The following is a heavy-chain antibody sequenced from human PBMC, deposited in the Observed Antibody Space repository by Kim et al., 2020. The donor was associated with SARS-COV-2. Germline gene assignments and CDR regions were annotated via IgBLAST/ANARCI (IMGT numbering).Heavy chain of an antibody. CDR3: SKDLNYSGSSGFADFDI. D-gene: IGHD3-22*01. CDR2: ISGSGGST. J-gene: IGHJ3*02. Sequence: GGSLRLSCAASGFTFSSYAMSWVRQAPGKGLEWVSAISGSGGSTYYADSVKGRFTISRDNSKNTLYLQMNSLRAEDTAVYYCSKDLNYSGSSGFADFDIWGQGTMVTVSS. CDR1: GFTFSSYA. V-gene: IGHV3-23*01.